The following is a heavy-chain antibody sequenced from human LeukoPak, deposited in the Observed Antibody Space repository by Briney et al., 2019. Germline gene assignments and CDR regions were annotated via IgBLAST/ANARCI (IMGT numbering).Heavy chain of an antibody. V-gene: IGHV4-39*07. D-gene: IGHD3-10*01. CDR2: IYYSGST. CDR1: GGSISSSSYY. J-gene: IGHJ4*02. CDR3: ASSAMVRGVFDY. Sequence: PSETLSLTCTVSGGSISSSSYYWGWIRQPPGKGLEWIGSIYYSGSTYYNPSLKSRVTISVDTSKNQFSLKLSSVTAADTAVYYCASSAMVRGVFDYWGQGTLVTVSS.